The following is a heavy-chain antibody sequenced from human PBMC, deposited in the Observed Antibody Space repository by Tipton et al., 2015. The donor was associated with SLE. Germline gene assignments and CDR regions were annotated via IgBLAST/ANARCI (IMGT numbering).Heavy chain of an antibody. Sequence: TLSLTCAVYGGSFSGYHWTWIRQPPGQGLEWIGEIADTGSPNYNPSLKSRVTISLDTSKSQFSLILNSLTAADTAVYYCARGPFQRWPQGAYWGQGTLVTVSS. CDR3: ARGPFQRWPQGAY. J-gene: IGHJ4*02. V-gene: IGHV4-34*01. D-gene: IGHD6-19*01. CDR2: IADTGSP. CDR1: GGSFSGYH.